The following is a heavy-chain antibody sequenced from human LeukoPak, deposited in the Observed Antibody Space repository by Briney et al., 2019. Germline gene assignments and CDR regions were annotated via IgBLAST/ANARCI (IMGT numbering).Heavy chain of an antibody. CDR3: ARDFTVTGFDY. D-gene: IGHD4-17*01. Sequence: ASVKVSCKASGYTFTSYYMHWVRQAPGQGLEWMGMINPSGGSTSYAQKFQGRVTMTRDTSTSTVYMELSSLRSEDTAVYYCARDFTVTGFDYWGQGTLVTVSS. CDR1: GYTFTSYY. V-gene: IGHV1-46*01. CDR2: INPSGGST. J-gene: IGHJ4*02.